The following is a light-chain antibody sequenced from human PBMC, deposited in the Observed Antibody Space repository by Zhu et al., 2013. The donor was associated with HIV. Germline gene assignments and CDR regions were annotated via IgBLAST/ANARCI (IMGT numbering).Light chain of an antibody. J-gene: IGKJ1*01. Sequence: DIQLTQSPSTLSASTGDRVTITCRASQSVSTWLAWYQQKPGKAPKLLIYKASNLENGVPSRFSGSGSGTEFTLTISSLQPDDFATYYCQHYNSFPWAFGQGTKVEIK. CDR3: QHYNSFPWA. CDR1: QSVSTW. CDR2: KAS. V-gene: IGKV1-5*03.